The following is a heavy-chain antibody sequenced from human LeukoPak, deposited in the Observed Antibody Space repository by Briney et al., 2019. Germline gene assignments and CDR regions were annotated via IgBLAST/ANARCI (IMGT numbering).Heavy chain of an antibody. CDR2: IYYSRTT. V-gene: IGHV4-59*12. Sequence: SETLSLTCTLSGYSIDSYYWSWIRQPPGKGLEWIRYIYYSRTTSSTPFLKSRVTISVDTSKNKFSLKLNSVPAADTAVYYCARLPRYGGYDHFDYWGQGILVIVSS. CDR3: ARLPRYGGYDHFDY. D-gene: IGHD5-12*01. J-gene: IGHJ4*02. CDR1: GYSIDSYY.